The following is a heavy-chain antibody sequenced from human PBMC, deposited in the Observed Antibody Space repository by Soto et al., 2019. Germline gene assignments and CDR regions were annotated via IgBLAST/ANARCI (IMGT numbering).Heavy chain of an antibody. D-gene: IGHD1-7*01. Sequence: SQTLSLTCAISGDSVSSNSAAWNWIRQSPSRGLEWLGRTYYRSRWYNDYAVFVKSRITVNPDTSKNQFSLHLNSVTPEDTALYYCAGTTSLQWYYMDVWDKGTTVTVSS. CDR1: GDSVSSNSAA. CDR3: AGTTSLQWYYMDV. CDR2: TYYRSRWYN. V-gene: IGHV6-1*01. J-gene: IGHJ6*03.